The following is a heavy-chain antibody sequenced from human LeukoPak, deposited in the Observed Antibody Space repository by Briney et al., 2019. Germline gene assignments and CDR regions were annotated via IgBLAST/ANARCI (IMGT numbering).Heavy chain of an antibody. J-gene: IGHJ5*02. CDR1: GGSISSGDYY. D-gene: IGHD3-3*01. CDR3: ARAGVVLEWLLWFDP. V-gene: IGHV4-30-4*01. Sequence: SETLSLTCTVSGGSISSGDYYWSWLRQPPGKGREWIGYIYYSGSTYYYPSLKSRVTISIDTSKNQFSLKPSSVTAADTAVYYCARAGVVLEWLLWFDPWGQGTLVTVSS. CDR2: IYYSGST.